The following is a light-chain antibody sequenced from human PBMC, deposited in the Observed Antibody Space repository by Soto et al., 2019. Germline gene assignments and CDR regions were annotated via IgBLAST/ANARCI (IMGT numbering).Light chain of an antibody. CDR1: QGISSY. J-gene: IGKJ1*01. Sequence: IQLTQSPSSLSASVGARVTITCLASQGISSYLGWYQQKPGKAPNLLIYDASTLHSGVPSRFSGGGSGTDFTLTISSLQPDDFATYYCQHYNSYSEAFGQGTKVDIK. CDR3: QHYNSYSEA. V-gene: IGKV1-9*01. CDR2: DAS.